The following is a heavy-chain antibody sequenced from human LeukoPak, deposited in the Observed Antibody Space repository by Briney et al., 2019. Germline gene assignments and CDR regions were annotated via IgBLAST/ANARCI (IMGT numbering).Heavy chain of an antibody. V-gene: IGHV3-23*01. Sequence: GGSLRLSCAASGFTFSNYAMSWVRQASGKGLEWVSLLSGSGISTYYADSVKGRLTISRDNSKDSLFLQMDSLRDDDTAVYYCGRERVSAYDYWGQGTLVTVSS. CDR3: GRERVSAYDY. CDR1: GFTFSNYA. J-gene: IGHJ4*02. CDR2: LSGSGIST.